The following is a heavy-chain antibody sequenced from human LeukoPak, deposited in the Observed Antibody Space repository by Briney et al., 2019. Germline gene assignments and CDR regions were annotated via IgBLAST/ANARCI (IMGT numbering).Heavy chain of an antibody. Sequence: SETLSLTCTVSGGSISSSRDYWGWIRQAPGKGLEWIGSIYYHENTYYNSSLKSRVTISVDTSKNQFSLKLNSVTAADTAVYFCARRAYSAAYWKHFDYWGQGTLVTVSS. V-gene: IGHV4-39*01. CDR2: IYYHENT. CDR3: ARRAYSAAYWKHFDY. J-gene: IGHJ4*02. CDR1: GGSISSSRDY. D-gene: IGHD1-1*01.